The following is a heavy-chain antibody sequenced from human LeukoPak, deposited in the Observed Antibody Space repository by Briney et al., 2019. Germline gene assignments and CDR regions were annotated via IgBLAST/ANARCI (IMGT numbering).Heavy chain of an antibody. CDR2: IYHSGST. CDR3: ARDSVVTLPPDY. V-gene: IGHV4-38-2*02. J-gene: IGHJ4*02. Sequence: PSETLSLTCAVSGYSISSGYYWGWIRQPPGKGLEWIGSIYHSGSTYYNPSLKSRVTISVDTSKNQFSLKLSSVTAADTAVYYCARDSVVTLPPDYRGQGTLVTVSS. CDR1: GYSISSGYY. D-gene: IGHD4-23*01.